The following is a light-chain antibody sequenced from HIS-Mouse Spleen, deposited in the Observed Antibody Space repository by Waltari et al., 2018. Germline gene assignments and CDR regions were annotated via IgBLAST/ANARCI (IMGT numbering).Light chain of an antibody. V-gene: IGKV3-11*01. J-gene: IGKJ4*01. CDR1: QSVSSY. CDR2: DAS. CDR3: QQRSNWPPLT. Sequence: EIVLTQSQAPLSLPPGERATLPCRASQSVSSYLAWYQQKPGQAPRLLIYDASNRATGIPARFSGSGSGTDFTLTISSLEPEDFAVYYCQQRSNWPPLTFGGGTKVEIK.